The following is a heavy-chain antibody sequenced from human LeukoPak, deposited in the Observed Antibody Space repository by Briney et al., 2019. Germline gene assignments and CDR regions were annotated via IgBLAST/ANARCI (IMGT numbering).Heavy chain of an antibody. CDR3: ARTTGLFGTDAFGI. V-gene: IGHV3-48*01. CDR1: GFTFSLYS. Sequence: GGSLRLSCAASGFTFSLYSMNWVRQAPGKGLEWVSYISSSGNTIYYADSVKGRFSVSRDTAKNSLFLQMNSLRAEDTAVYYCARTTGLFGTDAFGIWDQGTMVTVSS. CDR2: ISSSGNTI. J-gene: IGHJ3*02. D-gene: IGHD2-21*01.